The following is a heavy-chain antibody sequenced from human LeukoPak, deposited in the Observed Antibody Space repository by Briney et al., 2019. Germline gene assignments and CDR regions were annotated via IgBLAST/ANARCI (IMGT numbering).Heavy chain of an antibody. J-gene: IGHJ4*02. CDR3: AKGRYSSSWYEYYFDY. Sequence: GGSLRLSCAASGFTFSSYAMSWVRQAPGKGLEWVSAISGSGGSTYYADSVKGRFTISRDNSKNTLYLQMNSLRAEDTAVYYCAKGRYSSSWYEYYFDYWGQGTLVTVSS. CDR2: ISGSGGST. CDR1: GFTFSSYA. V-gene: IGHV3-23*01. D-gene: IGHD6-13*01.